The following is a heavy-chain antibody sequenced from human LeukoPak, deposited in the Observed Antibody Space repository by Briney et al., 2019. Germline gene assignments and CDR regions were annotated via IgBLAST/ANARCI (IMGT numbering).Heavy chain of an antibody. Sequence: ASVKVSCKASGGTFSNYVISWVRQAPGQGLEWMGWINPNSGGTNYAQKFQGRVTMTRDTSISTAYMELSRLRSDDTAVYYCARDLIGVATNRLGYWGQGTLVTVSS. CDR1: GGTFSNYV. D-gene: IGHD5-12*01. CDR3: ARDLIGVATNRLGY. CDR2: INPNSGGT. V-gene: IGHV1-2*02. J-gene: IGHJ4*02.